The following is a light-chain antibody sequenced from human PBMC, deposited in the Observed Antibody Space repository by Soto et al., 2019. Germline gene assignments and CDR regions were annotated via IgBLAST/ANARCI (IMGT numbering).Light chain of an antibody. J-gene: IGLJ1*01. CDR1: SSDVGGYNY. CDR3: CSYAGSSTYV. CDR2: DVS. V-gene: IGLV2-11*01. Sequence: QSVLTQPRSVSGSPGQSVTISCTGTSSDVGGYNYVSWYQQHPGKAPKLMIYDVSKRPSGVPDRFSGSKSGNTASLTISGPQAEDEADYYCCSYAGSSTYVFGTGTKVTVL.